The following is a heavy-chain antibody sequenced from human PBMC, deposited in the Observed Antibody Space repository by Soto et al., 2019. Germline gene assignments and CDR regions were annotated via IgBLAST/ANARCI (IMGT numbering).Heavy chain of an antibody. Sequence: GGSLRLSCTASGFAFSQYGMSWVRQAPGKGLEWVSSISSFDYRTNYADSVKGRFTISRDNSKSTLSLQMNSLRAEDTAVYYCAKDVESGWYEAFDYWGPGTLVTVSS. CDR3: AKDVESGWYEAFDY. V-gene: IGHV3-23*01. CDR1: GFAFSQYG. CDR2: ISSFDYRT. J-gene: IGHJ4*02. D-gene: IGHD6-19*01.